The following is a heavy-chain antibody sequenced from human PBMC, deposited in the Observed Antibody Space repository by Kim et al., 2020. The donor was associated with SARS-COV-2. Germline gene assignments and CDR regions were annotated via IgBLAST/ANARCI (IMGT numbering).Heavy chain of an antibody. Sequence: SETLSLTCTVSGGSISSYYWSWIRQPAGKGLEWIGRIYTSGSTNYNPSLKSRVTMSVDTSKNQFSLKLSSVTAADTAVYYCARGPNWNYFNWFDPWGQGTLVTVSS. CDR2: IYTSGST. D-gene: IGHD1-7*01. CDR3: ARGPNWNYFNWFDP. V-gene: IGHV4-4*07. J-gene: IGHJ5*02. CDR1: GGSISSYY.